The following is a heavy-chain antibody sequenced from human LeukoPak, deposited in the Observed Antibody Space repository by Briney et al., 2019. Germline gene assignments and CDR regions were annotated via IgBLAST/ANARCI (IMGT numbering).Heavy chain of an antibody. D-gene: IGHD3-10*01. J-gene: IGHJ5*02. CDR2: INHSGST. CDR1: GGSFSGYY. CDR3: ARGPSRRGYGSGSYYQLRNWFDP. Sequence: SETLSLTCAVYGGSFSGYYWSWIRQPPGKGLEWIGEINHSGSTNYNPSLKSRVTISVDTSKNQFSLKLSSVTAADTAVYYCARGPSRRGYGSGSYYQLRNWFDPWGRGTLVTVSS. V-gene: IGHV4-34*01.